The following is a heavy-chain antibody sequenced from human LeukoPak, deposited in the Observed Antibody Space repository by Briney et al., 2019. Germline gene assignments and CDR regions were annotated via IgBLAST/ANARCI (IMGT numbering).Heavy chain of an antibody. V-gene: IGHV3-53*01. CDR3: ARARRCGLSEDYGTFFDH. CDR2: IYIGGNT. CDR1: GFTVSSNS. J-gene: IGHJ4*02. Sequence: PRGSPGDLRAASGFTVSSNSVGWVRQAPGKGLEWVSIIYIGGNTYYADSVKGRFTISRDSSNNALYLQMNSLRAEDTAVYYCARARRCGLSEDYGTFFDHWGQGTLVTVSS. D-gene: IGHD4-17*01.